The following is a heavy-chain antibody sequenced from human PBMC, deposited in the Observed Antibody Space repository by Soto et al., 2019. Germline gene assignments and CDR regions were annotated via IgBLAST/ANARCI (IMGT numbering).Heavy chain of an antibody. D-gene: IGHD3-22*01. CDR2: INAGNGNT. Sequence: ASVKVSCKASGYTFTSYAMHWVRQAPGQRLEWMGWINAGNGNTKYSQKFQGRVTITRDTSASTAYMELSSLRSEDTAVYYCARGSGSSGYSNWFDPWGQGTLVTVSS. V-gene: IGHV1-3*01. CDR3: ARGSGSSGYSNWFDP. J-gene: IGHJ5*02. CDR1: GYTFTSYA.